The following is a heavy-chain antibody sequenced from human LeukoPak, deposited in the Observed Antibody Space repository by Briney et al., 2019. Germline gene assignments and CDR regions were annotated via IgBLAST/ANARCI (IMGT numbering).Heavy chain of an antibody. Sequence: SQTLSLTCTVSGGSISSGGYYWSWLRQPPGKGLEWIGSTYHSGSTYYNPSLKSRVTISVDRSKNQFSLKLSSVTDADTTVYYCEAARQVYYFDYWGQGTPVTVSS. CDR2: TYHSGST. V-gene: IGHV4-30-2*01. J-gene: IGHJ4*02. CDR3: EAARQVYYFDY. D-gene: IGHD6-6*01. CDR1: GGSISSGGYY.